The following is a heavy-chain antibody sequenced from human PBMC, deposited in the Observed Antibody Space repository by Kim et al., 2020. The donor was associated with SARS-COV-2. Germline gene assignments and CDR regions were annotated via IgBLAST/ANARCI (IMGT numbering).Heavy chain of an antibody. Sequence: GGSLRLSCAASGFTFSSYAMSWVRQAPGKGLEWVSAISGSGGSTYYADSVKGRFTISRDNSKNTLYLQMNSLRAEDTAVYCCAKDRPFGSLERRPPIGAFDIWGQGTMVTVSS. J-gene: IGHJ3*02. CDR1: GFTFSSYA. CDR2: ISGSGGST. V-gene: IGHV3-23*01. CDR3: AKDRPFGSLERRPPIGAFDI. D-gene: IGHD1-1*01.